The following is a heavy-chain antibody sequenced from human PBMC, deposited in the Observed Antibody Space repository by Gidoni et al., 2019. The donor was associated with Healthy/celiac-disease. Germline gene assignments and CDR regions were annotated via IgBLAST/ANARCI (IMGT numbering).Heavy chain of an antibody. CDR1: GGSFSGYY. J-gene: IGHJ4*02. CDR3: ARVSSWEDY. Sequence: QVQLQQWGAGLLKPSETLSLTCAVYGGSFSGYYWSWIRQPPGKGLARIGEINHSVSTNYSPSLKRRVTISVDTSKTQFSLKLSSVAAADTAVYYCARVSSWEDYWGQGTLVTVSS. CDR2: INHSVST. V-gene: IGHV4-34*01. D-gene: IGHD6-13*01.